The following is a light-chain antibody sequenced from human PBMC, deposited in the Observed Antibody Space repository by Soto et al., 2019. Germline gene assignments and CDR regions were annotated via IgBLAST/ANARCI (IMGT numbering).Light chain of an antibody. J-gene: IGLJ1*01. CDR1: SSDVGGYNF. V-gene: IGLV2-14*01. CDR2: EVS. CDR3: SSYTSSTNYV. Sequence: QSVLTQPPSASGSPGQSVTISCTGTSSDVGGYNFVSWYQQHPGKAPKIMIYEVSYRPSGISNRFSGSKSGNTASLTISGLQAEDEADYYCSSYTSSTNYVFGTGTKLTVL.